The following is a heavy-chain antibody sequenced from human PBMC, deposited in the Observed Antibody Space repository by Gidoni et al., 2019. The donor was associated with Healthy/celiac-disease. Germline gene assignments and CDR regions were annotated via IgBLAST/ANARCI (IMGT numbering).Heavy chain of an antibody. V-gene: IGHV3-30-3*01. Sequence: QVQLVESGGGVVQPGRSLSLSCAASGFTFSSYAMHWVRQAPGKGLEWVAVISYDGSNKYYADSVKGRFTISRDNSKNTLYLQMNSLRAEDTAVYYCARERGGCSSTRSCAFDIWGQGTMVTVSS. D-gene: IGHD2-2*01. J-gene: IGHJ3*02. CDR1: GFTFSSYA. CDR3: ARERGGCSSTRSCAFDI. CDR2: ISYDGSNK.